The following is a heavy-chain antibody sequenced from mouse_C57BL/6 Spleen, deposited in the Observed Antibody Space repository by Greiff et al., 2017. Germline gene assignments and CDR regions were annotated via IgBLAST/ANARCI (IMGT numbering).Heavy chain of an antibody. CDR1: GYTFTSYW. CDR2: IDPNSGGT. Sequence: VQLQQPGAELVKPGASVKLSCKASGYTFTSYWMHWVKQRPGRGLEWIGRIDPNSGGTKYNEKFKSKATLTVDKPSSTAYMQLSSLTSEDSAVYYCARARGTYYGNPIRYAMDYWGQGTSVTVSS. CDR3: ARARGTYYGNPIRYAMDY. V-gene: IGHV1-72*01. D-gene: IGHD2-10*01. J-gene: IGHJ4*01.